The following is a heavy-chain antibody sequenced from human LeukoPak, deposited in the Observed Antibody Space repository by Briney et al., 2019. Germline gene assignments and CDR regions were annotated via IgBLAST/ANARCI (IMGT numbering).Heavy chain of an antibody. J-gene: IGHJ4*02. Sequence: SSETLSLTCAVYGGSFSGYYWGWIRQPPGKGLEWIGEINHSGSTNYNPSLKSRVTISVDTSKNQFSLKLSSVTAADTAVYYCARRLGIAVAGTIYFDYWGQGTLVTVSS. D-gene: IGHD6-19*01. CDR3: ARRLGIAVAGTIYFDY. CDR2: INHSGST. CDR1: GGSFSGYY. V-gene: IGHV4-34*01.